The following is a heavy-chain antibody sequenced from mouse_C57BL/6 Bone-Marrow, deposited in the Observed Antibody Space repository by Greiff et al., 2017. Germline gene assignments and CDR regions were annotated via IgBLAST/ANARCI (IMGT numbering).Heavy chain of an antibody. CDR1: GFNIKDDY. Sequence: EVQLQQSGAELVRPGASVKLSCTASGFNIKDDYMHWVKQRPEQGLEWIGWIDPENGDTEYASKFQGKATITADTSSNTAYLQLSSPTSEDTAVYYCTTSTTVVPYAMDYWGQGTSVTVSS. CDR3: TTSTTVVPYAMDY. D-gene: IGHD1-1*01. V-gene: IGHV14-4*01. J-gene: IGHJ4*01. CDR2: IDPENGDT.